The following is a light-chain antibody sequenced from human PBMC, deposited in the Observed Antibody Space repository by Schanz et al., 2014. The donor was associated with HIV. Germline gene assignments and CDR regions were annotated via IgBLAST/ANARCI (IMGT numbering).Light chain of an antibody. J-gene: IGLJ2*01. CDR2: SNN. CDR1: SSDVGDYDF. Sequence: QSALTQPPSASGSPGQSVTISCTGTSSDVGDYDFVSWYQQLPGTAPKLLIYSNNQRPSGVPDRFSGSKSGTSASLAIIGLQAEDEADYYCQSYDSSLSGVVFGGGTKLTVL. CDR3: QSYDSSLSGVV. V-gene: IGLV2-8*01.